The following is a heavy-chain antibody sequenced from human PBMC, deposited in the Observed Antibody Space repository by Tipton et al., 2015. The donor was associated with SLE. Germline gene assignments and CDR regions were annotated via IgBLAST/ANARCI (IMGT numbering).Heavy chain of an antibody. CDR3: ATTSCSGDSCLVDH. CDR1: GGSFSDYY. CDR2: VYHSGTT. J-gene: IGHJ4*02. D-gene: IGHD2-21*01. Sequence: TLSLTCAVYGGSFSDYYWTWVRQPPGKGLECLGEVYHSGTTNYNPSLQSRITMSIDTFKNQFSLNLSSVTAADTAVYYCATTSCSGDSCLVDHWGQGTLVTVSS. V-gene: IGHV4-34*10.